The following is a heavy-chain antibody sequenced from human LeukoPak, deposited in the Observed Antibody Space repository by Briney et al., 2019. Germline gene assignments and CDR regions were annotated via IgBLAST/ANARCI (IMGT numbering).Heavy chain of an antibody. V-gene: IGHV4-34*01. CDR2: INHSGST. CDR1: GGSFSGYY. J-gene: IGHJ4*02. D-gene: IGHD6-6*01. Sequence: SETLSLTCAVYGGSFSGYYWSWIRQPPGKGLEWIGEINHSGSTNYNPSLKSRVTISVDTSKNQFSLKLSSVTAADTAVYYCARGGGSSSSALDCWGQGTLVTVSS. CDR3: ARGGGSSSSALDC.